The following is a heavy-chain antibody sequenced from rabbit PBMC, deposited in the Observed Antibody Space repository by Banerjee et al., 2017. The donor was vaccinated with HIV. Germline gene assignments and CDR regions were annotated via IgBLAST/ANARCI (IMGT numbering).Heavy chain of an antibody. CDR2: IDPVFGST. CDR1: GFDLSTDYYY. D-gene: IGHD1-1*01. V-gene: IGHV1S40*01. Sequence: QSLEESGGDLVKPGASLTLTCTASGFDLSTDYYYMCWVRQAPGKGLEWIGYIDPVFGSTYYASWVNGRFTISKTSSTTVTLQMTSLTAADTATYFCARDLHSPYFFDLWGPGTLVTV. J-gene: IGHJ4*01. CDR3: ARDLHSPYFFDL.